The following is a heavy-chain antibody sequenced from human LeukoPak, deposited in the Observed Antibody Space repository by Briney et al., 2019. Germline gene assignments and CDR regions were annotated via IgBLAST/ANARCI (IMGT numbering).Heavy chain of an antibody. CDR3: ARLTGMDV. J-gene: IGHJ6*02. CDR1: GGSFSGYC. V-gene: IGHV4-34*01. CDR2: INHSGST. Sequence: SETLSLTCAVYGGSFSGYCWSWIRQPPGKGLEWIGEINHSGSTNYNPSLKSRVTISVDTSKNQFSLKLSSVTAADTAVYYCARLTGMDVWGQGTTVTVSS.